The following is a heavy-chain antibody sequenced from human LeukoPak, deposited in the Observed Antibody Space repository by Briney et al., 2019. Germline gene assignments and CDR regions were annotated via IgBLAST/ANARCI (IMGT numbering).Heavy chain of an antibody. V-gene: IGHV3-7*03. J-gene: IGHJ4*02. Sequence: GRSLRLSCAASGFTFDDYAMHWVRQAPGKGLEWVANIKPVGSEKYYVDSVKGRFTISRDNAKNSVYLQMNSLRAEDTAVYYCARSPDGFDYWGQGTLVTVSS. CDR2: IKPVGSEK. CDR1: GFTFDDYA. D-gene: IGHD1-14*01. CDR3: ARSPDGFDY.